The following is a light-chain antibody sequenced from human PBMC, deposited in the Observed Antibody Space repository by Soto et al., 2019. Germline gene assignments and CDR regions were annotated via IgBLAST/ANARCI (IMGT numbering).Light chain of an antibody. CDR3: QQYNNWPPIT. CDR2: GAS. Sequence: EIVLTHSPATLSVSLGDSATLSCRASQSVSLSLAWYQMRPGQPPRLLIYGASTRATDIPARFSGSGSGTDFTLTISSLQSEDFAVYYCQQYNNWPPITFGQGTRLEIK. CDR1: QSVSLS. V-gene: IGKV3-15*01. J-gene: IGKJ5*01.